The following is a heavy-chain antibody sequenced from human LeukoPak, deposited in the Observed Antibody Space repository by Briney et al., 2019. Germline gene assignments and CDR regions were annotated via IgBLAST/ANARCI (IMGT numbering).Heavy chain of an antibody. CDR2: INHSGST. CDR3: ARGLILDY. J-gene: IGHJ4*02. CDR1: GGSFSGYY. Sequence: SETLSLTCAVYGGSFSGYYRSWIRQPPGKGLEWIGEINHSGSTNYNPSLKSRVTISVDASKNQFSLKLSSVTAADTAVYYCARGLILDYWGQGTLVTVSS. V-gene: IGHV4-34*01.